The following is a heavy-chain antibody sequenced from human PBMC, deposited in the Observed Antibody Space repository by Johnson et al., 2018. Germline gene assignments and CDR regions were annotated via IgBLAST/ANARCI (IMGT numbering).Heavy chain of an antibody. CDR3: ARGGGNYDAFDI. V-gene: IGHV1-46*01. CDR2: INPSGGST. Sequence: VQLVQSGAEVKKPGASVKVSCKASGYTFTSYYIHWVRQAPGQGLEWMGIINPSGGSTSYAQKFQGRVTMTRDTSTSTVYMELSGLGSEDTAVYYCARGGGNYDAFDIWGQGTMVTVSS. D-gene: IGHD4-11*01. J-gene: IGHJ3*02. CDR1: GYTFTSYY.